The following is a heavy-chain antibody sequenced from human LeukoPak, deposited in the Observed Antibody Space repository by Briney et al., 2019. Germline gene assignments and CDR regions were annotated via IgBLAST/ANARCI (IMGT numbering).Heavy chain of an antibody. CDR1: GYTLTELS. J-gene: IGHJ6*02. V-gene: IGHV1-24*01. CDR3: ASAVGYYYYGMDV. Sequence: GASVKVSCKVSGYTLTELSTHWVRQAPGKGLEWRGGFDPEDGETIYAQKFQGRVTMTEDTSTDTAYMELSSLRSEDTAVYYCASAVGYYYYGMDVWGQGTTVTVSS. CDR2: FDPEDGET. D-gene: IGHD2-15*01.